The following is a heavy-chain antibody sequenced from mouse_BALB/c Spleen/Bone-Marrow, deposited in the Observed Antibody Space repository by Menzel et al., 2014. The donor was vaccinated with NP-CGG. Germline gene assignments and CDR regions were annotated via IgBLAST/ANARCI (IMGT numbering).Heavy chain of an antibody. V-gene: IGHV1-9*01. Sequence: VQLQQSGAELMKSGASVKISCKATGYTFSSYWIEWEKQRPRPGLEWIGEILPGSGSTDYNEKFKGKATFTADTSSNTAYIQHSSLSSEDSAVYYCASRYDAMDYWGQGTSVTVSP. CDR2: ILPGSGST. CDR1: GYTFSSYW. CDR3: ASRYDAMDY. J-gene: IGHJ4*01.